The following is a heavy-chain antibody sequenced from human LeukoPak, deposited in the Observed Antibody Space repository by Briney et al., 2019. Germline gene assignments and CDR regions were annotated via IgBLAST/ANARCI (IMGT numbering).Heavy chain of an antibody. Sequence: SGGSLRLSCAASGFTFSDYYMSWIRQAPGKGLEWVSYISSSGSTIYYADSVKGRFTISRDNAKNSLYLQMNSLRAEDTAVYYCAKQVVVIADAFDIWGQGTMVTVSS. J-gene: IGHJ3*02. V-gene: IGHV3-11*01. CDR1: GFTFSDYY. D-gene: IGHD3-22*01. CDR3: AKQVVVIADAFDI. CDR2: ISSSGSTI.